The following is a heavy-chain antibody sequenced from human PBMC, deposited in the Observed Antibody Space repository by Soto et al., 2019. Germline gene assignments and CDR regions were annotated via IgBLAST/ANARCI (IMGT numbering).Heavy chain of an antibody. D-gene: IGHD3-22*01. CDR3: ARGDYYDSSGPFLDAFDI. CDR1: RFTFSSYW. Sequence: GSLRLSCAASRFTFSSYWVIGVLPSPWKWREWVANIKQDGSEKWYVDAVKGRFTMSRDNAKNSLYLQMNSLRAEDTAVYYCARGDYYDSSGPFLDAFDIWGQGTMVTV. CDR2: IKQDGSEK. J-gene: IGHJ3*02. V-gene: IGHV3-7*04.